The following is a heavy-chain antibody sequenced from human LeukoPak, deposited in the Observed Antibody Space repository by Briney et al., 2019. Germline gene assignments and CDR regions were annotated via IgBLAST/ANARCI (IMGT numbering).Heavy chain of an antibody. J-gene: IGHJ4*02. V-gene: IGHV3-21*01. Sequence: GGSLRLPCAASGFTFSSYSMHWVRQAPGKGLEWVSSISSGSGHIYYADSLKGRFTISRDNAKDSLYLQMNSLRVEDTAVYYCARKLYSSSWQTTVGFDYWGQGTLVTVSS. CDR3: ARKLYSSSWQTTVGFDY. D-gene: IGHD6-13*01. CDR1: GFTFSSYS. CDR2: ISSGSGHI.